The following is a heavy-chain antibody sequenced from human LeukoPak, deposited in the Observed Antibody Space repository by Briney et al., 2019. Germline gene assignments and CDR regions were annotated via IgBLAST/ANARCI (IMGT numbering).Heavy chain of an antibody. D-gene: IGHD3-9*01. CDR3: ARVCYYDILAGYNNCFGP. Sequence: EASVKVSCKASGYTFTSYGISWVRQAPGQGLEWMGWLSAYNGNTNYAQKLQGRVTMTTDTSTSTAYMELRSLRSDDTAVYYCARVCYYDILAGYNNCFGPWGQGTLVTVSS. J-gene: IGHJ5*02. CDR2: LSAYNGNT. CDR1: GYTFTSYG. V-gene: IGHV1-18*01.